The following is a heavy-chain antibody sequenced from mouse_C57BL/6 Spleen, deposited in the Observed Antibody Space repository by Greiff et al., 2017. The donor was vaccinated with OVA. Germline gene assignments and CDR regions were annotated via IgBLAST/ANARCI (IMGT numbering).Heavy chain of an antibody. CDR1: GYTFTSYW. J-gene: IGHJ1*03. D-gene: IGHD1-1*01. CDR2: IDPSDSYT. CDR3: ARGGYYYGSSYEYFDV. Sequence: QVQLQQPGAELVRPGTSVKLSCKASGYTFTSYWMHWVKQRPGQGLEWIGVIDPSDSYTNYNQKFKGKATLTVDTSSSTAYMQISSLTSEDSAVYYCARGGYYYGSSYEYFDVWGTGTTVTVSS. V-gene: IGHV1-59*01.